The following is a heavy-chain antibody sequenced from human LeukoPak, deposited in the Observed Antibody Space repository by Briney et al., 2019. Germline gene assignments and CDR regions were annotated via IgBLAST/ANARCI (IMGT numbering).Heavy chain of an antibody. V-gene: IGHV4-61*02. CDR1: GGSISSGKYY. CDR3: ARDIHTSDWTKFDY. CDR2: IYSSGRT. J-gene: IGHJ4*02. Sequence: PSQTLSLTCNVSGGSISSGKYYWSWIRQPAGKGLEWIVRIYSSGRTNYNPSLKRRVTISVDTSKNQFSLNLSSVTATDTAVYYCARDIHTSDWTKFDYWGQGTLVTVSS. D-gene: IGHD6-19*01.